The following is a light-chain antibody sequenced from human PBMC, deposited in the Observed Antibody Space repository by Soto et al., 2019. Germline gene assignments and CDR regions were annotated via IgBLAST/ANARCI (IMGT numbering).Light chain of an antibody. CDR1: DSNIGSNT. Sequence: QSVLTQPPSASGTPGQRVTISCSGSDSNIGSNTVNWYQQLPGTAPKLLVYSSNQRPSGVPDRFSGSKSGTSASLAISGLQSEDEADYYCAAWDGSQNGVVFGGGTKLTVL. CDR2: SSN. CDR3: AAWDGSQNGVV. V-gene: IGLV1-44*01. J-gene: IGLJ3*02.